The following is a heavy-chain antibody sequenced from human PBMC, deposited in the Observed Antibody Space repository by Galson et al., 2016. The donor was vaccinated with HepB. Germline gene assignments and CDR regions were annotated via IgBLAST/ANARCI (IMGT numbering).Heavy chain of an antibody. CDR2: IWHDGSNK. CDR3: ARDIGYDNGAY. D-gene: IGHD2-2*01. Sequence: SLRLSCAASGFTFSTYGMHWVRQAPGEGLEWVAVIWHDGSNKFYADSVKGRFTISRDNSKNTLSLQMNNLRAEDTAVYYCARDIGYDNGAYWGQGTLVTVSS. CDR1: GFTFSTYG. V-gene: IGHV3-33*01. J-gene: IGHJ4*02.